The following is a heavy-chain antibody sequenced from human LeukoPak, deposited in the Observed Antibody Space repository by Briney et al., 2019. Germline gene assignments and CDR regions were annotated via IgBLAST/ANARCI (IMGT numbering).Heavy chain of an antibody. V-gene: IGHV3-23*01. Sequence: GGSLRLSCAASGFTFDDYGMSWVRQAPGKGLEWVSGLSYSGGRTYYADSVKGRFTISRDNSKNTLYLQMNSLRAEDTAVYYCAKDLITFGGVIAIIDYWGQGTLVSVSS. J-gene: IGHJ4*02. CDR3: AKDLITFGGVIAIIDY. D-gene: IGHD3-16*02. CDR2: LSYSGGRT. CDR1: GFTFDDYG.